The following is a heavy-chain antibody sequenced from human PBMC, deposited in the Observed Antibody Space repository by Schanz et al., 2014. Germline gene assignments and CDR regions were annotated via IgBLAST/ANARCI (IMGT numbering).Heavy chain of an antibody. D-gene: IGHD6-6*01. Sequence: EVQLLESGGGLVQPGGSLRLSCAASGFTFSNYAMNWVRQAPGKGLEWVSSISSTSSYIFYADSVKGRFTISRDNAKNSLYLQMNSLRAEDTAVYYCVPMSIAAHWGQGTRVTVSS. CDR3: VPMSIAAH. CDR1: GFTFSNYA. CDR2: ISSTSSYI. V-gene: IGHV3-21*01. J-gene: IGHJ4*02.